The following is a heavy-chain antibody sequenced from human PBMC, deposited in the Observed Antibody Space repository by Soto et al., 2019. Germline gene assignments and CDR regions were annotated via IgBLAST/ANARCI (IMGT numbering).Heavy chain of an antibody. J-gene: IGHJ4*02. CDR3: ARGQGSGWYEDLDY. Sequence: QVQLVQSGAEVKKPGASVKVSCKASRYTFIAYHMHWVRQAPGQGLEWMGWINPNSGGTNYAQRFQGRVTQTRDTSISTAYMELSGLKSDDTAVYYCARGQGSGWYEDLDYWGQGTLVTVSS. D-gene: IGHD6-19*01. V-gene: IGHV1-2*02. CDR1: RYTFIAYH. CDR2: INPNSGGT.